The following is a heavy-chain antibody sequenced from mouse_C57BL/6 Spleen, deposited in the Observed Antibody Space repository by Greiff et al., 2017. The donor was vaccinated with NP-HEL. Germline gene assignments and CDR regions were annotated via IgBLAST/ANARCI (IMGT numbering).Heavy chain of an antibody. D-gene: IGHD2-12*01. V-gene: IGHV5-17*01. CDR3: ARDDSYYAMDY. CDR2: ISSGSSTI. Sequence: EVMLVESGGGLVKPGGSLKLSCAASGFTFSDYGMHWVRQAPEKGLEWVAYISSGSSTIYYADTVKGRFTISRDNAKNTLFLQMTSLRSEDTAMYYCARDDSYYAMDYWGQGTSVTVSS. CDR1: GFTFSDYG. J-gene: IGHJ4*01.